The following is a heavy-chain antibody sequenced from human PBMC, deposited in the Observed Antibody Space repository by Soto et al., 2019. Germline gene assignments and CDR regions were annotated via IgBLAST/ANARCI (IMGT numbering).Heavy chain of an antibody. D-gene: IGHD3-3*01. CDR1: GFSLSTSGVG. Sequence: SGPTLVKPTQTLTLTCTFSGFSLSTSGVGVGWIRQPPGKALEWLALIYWDDDKRYSPSLKSRLTITKDTSKNQVVLTMTNMDPVDTATYYCAHLFLNHYDFWSRNWFDPWGQGTLVTVSS. V-gene: IGHV2-5*02. J-gene: IGHJ5*02. CDR3: AHLFLNHYDFWSRNWFDP. CDR2: IYWDDDK.